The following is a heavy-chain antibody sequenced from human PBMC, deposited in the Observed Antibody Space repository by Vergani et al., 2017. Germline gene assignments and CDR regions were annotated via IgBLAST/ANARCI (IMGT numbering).Heavy chain of an antibody. V-gene: IGHV4-61*10. CDR2: IYYSGST. Sequence: QVQLQESGPGLVKPSETLSLTCTVSGGSVSSGSYYWSWIRQPAGKGLEWIGYIYYSGSTNYHPSLKSRVTRSVDTSKNQYSLKLSSVTAADTAVYYCARVYGSWSFDYWGQGTLVTVSS. D-gene: IGHD3-10*01. CDR3: ARVYGSWSFDY. J-gene: IGHJ4*02. CDR1: GGSVSSGSYY.